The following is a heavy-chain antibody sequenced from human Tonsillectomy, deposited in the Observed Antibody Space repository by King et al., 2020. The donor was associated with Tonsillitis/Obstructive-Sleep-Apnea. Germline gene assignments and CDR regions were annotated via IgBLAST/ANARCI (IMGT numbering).Heavy chain of an antibody. V-gene: IGHV2-5*01. CDR1: GFSLSTSGVG. CDR2: IYWNDDK. J-gene: IGHJ4*02. Sequence: TLKESGPTLVKPTQTLTLTCTFSGFSLSTSGVGVGWIRQPPGKALEWLALIYWNDDKRYSPSLKSRITITKDTSENQVVLTMTNMDPVDTATYYCAHSFNGETCFDYWGQGTLVTVSS. D-gene: IGHD3-10*01. CDR3: AHSFNGETCFDY.